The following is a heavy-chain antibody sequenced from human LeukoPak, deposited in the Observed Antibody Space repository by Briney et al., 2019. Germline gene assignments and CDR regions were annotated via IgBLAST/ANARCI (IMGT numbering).Heavy chain of an antibody. CDR2: IYYSGST. Sequence: PSETLSLTCTVSGGSICSYYWSWIRQPPGKGLEWIGYIYYSGSTNYNPSLKSRVTISVDTSKNQFSLKLSSVTAADTAVYYCARKSDIVGATAFDYWGQGTLVTVSS. V-gene: IGHV4-59*01. CDR1: GGSICSYY. D-gene: IGHD1-26*01. CDR3: ARKSDIVGATAFDY. J-gene: IGHJ4*02.